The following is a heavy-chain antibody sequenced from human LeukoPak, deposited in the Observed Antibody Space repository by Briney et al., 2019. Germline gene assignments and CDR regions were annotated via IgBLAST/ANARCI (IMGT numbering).Heavy chain of an antibody. CDR3: AEDHTYSSGWNFDY. CDR1: GFTFSDYY. D-gene: IGHD6-19*01. V-gene: IGHV3-11*04. CDR2: ISSSGSTI. Sequence: GGSLRLSCAASGFTFSDYYMSWIRQAPGKELEWVSYISSSGSTIYYADSVKGRFTISRDNAKNSLYLQMNSLRAEDTAVYYCAEDHTYSSGWNFDYWGQGTLVTVSS. J-gene: IGHJ4*02.